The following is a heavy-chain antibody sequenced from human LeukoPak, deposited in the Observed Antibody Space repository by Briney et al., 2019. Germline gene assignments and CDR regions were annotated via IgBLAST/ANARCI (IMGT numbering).Heavy chain of an antibody. CDR3: ARQPNYYSSYYFDY. D-gene: IGHD3-10*01. V-gene: IGHV2-5*02. CDR2: VYWDDDK. J-gene: IGHJ4*02. Sequence: SGPTLVKPTQPLTLTCTFSGLSLQNSGVGVGWIRQPPGKALEWLALVYWDDDKRYSPSLKSRLTITKDTSKNQVVLTMTNMDPVDTATYYCARQPNYYSSYYFDYWGQGTLVTVSS. CDR1: GLSLQNSGVG.